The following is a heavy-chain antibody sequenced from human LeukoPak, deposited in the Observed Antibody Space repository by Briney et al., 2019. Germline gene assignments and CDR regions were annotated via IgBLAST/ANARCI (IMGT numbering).Heavy chain of an antibody. D-gene: IGHD6-19*01. Sequence: ASVKVSCKASGYTFIRYAMHWVRQAPGQRLEWMGWINAGNGNTKYSQKFQGRVTITRDTSASTAYMELRSLRSEDTAVYYCGRFSEDYYYYYGMDVWGQGTTVTVSS. CDR2: INAGNGNT. V-gene: IGHV1-3*01. J-gene: IGHJ6*02. CDR3: GRFSEDYYYYYGMDV. CDR1: GYTFIRYA.